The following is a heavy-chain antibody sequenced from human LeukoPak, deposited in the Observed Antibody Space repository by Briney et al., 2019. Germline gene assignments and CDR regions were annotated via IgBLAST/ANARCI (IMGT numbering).Heavy chain of an antibody. CDR3: ARDRDSSGLN. D-gene: IGHD6-19*01. CDR2: ISYDGSNK. V-gene: IGHV3-30*04. Sequence: GSLRLSCAASGFTFSSYAMHWARQAPGKGLEWVAVISYDGSNKYYADSVKGRFTISRDNSKNTLYLQMNSLRAEDTAVYYCARDRDSSGLNWGQGTLVTVSS. CDR1: GFTFSSYA. J-gene: IGHJ1*01.